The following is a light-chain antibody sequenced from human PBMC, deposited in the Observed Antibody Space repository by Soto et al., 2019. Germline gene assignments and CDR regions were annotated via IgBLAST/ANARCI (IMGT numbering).Light chain of an antibody. V-gene: IGKV1-27*01. J-gene: IGKJ1*01. CDR3: QKYKSAPRT. CDR1: QVISNY. Sequence: DIQMTQSPSSLSASVGDRVTITCRASQVISNYLAWYQQKPGKVPKLLIYAASTLQSGVPSRFSGSGSGTDFTLTISSLQPEDVATYYCQKYKSAPRTFGQGTKVEIK. CDR2: AAS.